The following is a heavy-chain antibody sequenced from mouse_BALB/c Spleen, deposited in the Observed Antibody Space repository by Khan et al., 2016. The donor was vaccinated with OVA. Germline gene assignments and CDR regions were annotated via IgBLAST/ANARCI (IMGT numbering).Heavy chain of an antibody. V-gene: IGHV5-12*01. CDR3: ARHDYDGFAY. J-gene: IGHJ3*01. Sequence: EVELVESGGGLVQPGGSLKLSCAASGFTFSDYYMYWVRQTPERRLEWVAYISYGDGNIYYLDTVKGRFTISRDNAKNTLYLQMSRLKSADTAMYYGARHDYDGFAYWGQGTLVTVSA. D-gene: IGHD2-4*01. CDR1: GFTFSDYY. CDR2: ISYGDGNI.